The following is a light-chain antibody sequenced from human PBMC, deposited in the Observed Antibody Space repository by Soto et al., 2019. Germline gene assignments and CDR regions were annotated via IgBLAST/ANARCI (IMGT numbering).Light chain of an antibody. Sequence: EIVLTQSPGTLSMSPGERATLSCRASQSVITNLAWYQQIPGQTPRLLIYGASTRATGIPARFSGVGSGTEFTLPISSLQSEDFAVYYCKQYNKWPQTFGQGTRLEIK. CDR3: KQYNKWPQT. CDR1: QSVITN. V-gene: IGKV3-15*01. CDR2: GAS. J-gene: IGKJ5*01.